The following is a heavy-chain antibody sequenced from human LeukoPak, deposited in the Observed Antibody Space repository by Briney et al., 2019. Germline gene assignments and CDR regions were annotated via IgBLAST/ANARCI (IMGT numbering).Heavy chain of an antibody. V-gene: IGHV3-30-3*01. D-gene: IGHD5-18*01. CDR3: ARGIYRYDSGHYDMDV. Sequence: GGSLRLSCAASGFTFSSYAMHWVRQAPGKGLEWVAVISYDGSNKCYADSVKGRFTISRDNSKNTLYLQMNSLRAEDAAVYYCARGIYRYDSGHYDMDVWGQGTTVTVSS. CDR2: ISYDGSNK. J-gene: IGHJ6*02. CDR1: GFTFSSYA.